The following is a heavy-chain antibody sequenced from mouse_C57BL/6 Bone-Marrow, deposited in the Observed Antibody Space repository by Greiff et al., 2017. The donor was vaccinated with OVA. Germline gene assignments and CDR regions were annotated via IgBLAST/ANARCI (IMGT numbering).Heavy chain of an antibody. J-gene: IGHJ2*01. D-gene: IGHD1-1*02. CDR1: GFTISDAC. CDR3: TRSDYAY. CDR2: IRNKANNHAS. Sequence: EVHLVESGGGLVQPGGSMKLSCAASGFTISDACMDWVRQSPEKGLEWVAEIRNKANNHASYYAVTGKGRFTIARDDSKCSVYLQMNSLVAEDTGIYYCTRSDYAYWGQGTTLTVSS. V-gene: IGHV6-6*01.